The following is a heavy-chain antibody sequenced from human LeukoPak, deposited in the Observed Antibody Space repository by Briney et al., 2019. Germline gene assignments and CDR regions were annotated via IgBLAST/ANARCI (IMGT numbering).Heavy chain of an antibody. J-gene: IGHJ6*03. CDR1: GGSISSYY. V-gene: IGHV4-59*01. CDR2: IYYSGST. CDR3: ARVPPPYYYYYYMDV. Sequence: SETLSLTCTVSGGSISSYYWSWIRQPPGKGLEWIGYIYYSGSTNYNPSLKSRVTISVDTSKNQFSLKLSSVTAADTAVYYCARVPPPYYYYYYMDVWGKGTTVTVSS.